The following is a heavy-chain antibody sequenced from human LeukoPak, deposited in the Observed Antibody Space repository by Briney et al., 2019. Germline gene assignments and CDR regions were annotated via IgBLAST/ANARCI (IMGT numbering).Heavy chain of an antibody. Sequence: PGGFLRLSCAASGFTFSSFAMHWVRQAPVKGLEYVSGISANGDSKYYADSVKGRFTISRDNSKKSVYLHMGSLRPEDNGVYYCAKDQGRRDGYNPADSWGQGTLVIVSS. CDR1: GFTFSSFA. CDR2: ISANGDSK. V-gene: IGHV3-64*02. CDR3: AKDQGRRDGYNPADS. D-gene: IGHD5-24*01. J-gene: IGHJ4*02.